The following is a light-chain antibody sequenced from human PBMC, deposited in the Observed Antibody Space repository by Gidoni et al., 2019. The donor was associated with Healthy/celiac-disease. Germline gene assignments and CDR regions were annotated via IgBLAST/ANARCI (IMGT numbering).Light chain of an antibody. CDR3: AAWDDSLSGLYV. Sequence: QSVLTQPPSASGTPGQRVTISCSGSSSNIGSKYVYWYQQLPGTAPKLLIYRNNQRPSGVPDRFSGSKSGNSASLAISGLRSEDEADYYGAAWDDSLSGLYVFGTGTKVTVL. CDR2: RNN. CDR1: SSNIGSKY. J-gene: IGLJ1*01. V-gene: IGLV1-47*01.